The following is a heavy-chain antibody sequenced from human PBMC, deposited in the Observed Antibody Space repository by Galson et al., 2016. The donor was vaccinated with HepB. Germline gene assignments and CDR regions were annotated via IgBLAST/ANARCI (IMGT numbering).Heavy chain of an antibody. D-gene: IGHD4-17*01. CDR2: IFWDDDK. V-gene: IGHV2-5*08. Sequence: TLSLTCTVSGGSISTYYWNWIRQPPGKALEWLALIFWDDDKRCSPSLKSRLSITKDTSKNQVILTMPNMDPVDTATYYCARVYGGYVRRRHFDYWGQGTLVTVSS. CDR1: GGSISTYYW. J-gene: IGHJ4*02. CDR3: ARVYGGYVRRRHFDY.